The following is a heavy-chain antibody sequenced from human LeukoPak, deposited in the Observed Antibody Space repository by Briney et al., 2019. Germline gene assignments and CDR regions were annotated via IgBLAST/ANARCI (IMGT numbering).Heavy chain of an antibody. D-gene: IGHD3-22*01. V-gene: IGHV4-39*01. CDR1: GASISGTTYY. Sequence: RTSETLSLTCTVSGASISGTTYYWGWIRQPPGKGLEWIGTVYSNGRPYYNPSLKSRVAIYVDTSKNQFFLNVTSDCSRARAPVVIDVGYWGQGNLVTVAS. CDR3: DVGY. CDR2: VYSNGRP. J-gene: IGHJ4*02.